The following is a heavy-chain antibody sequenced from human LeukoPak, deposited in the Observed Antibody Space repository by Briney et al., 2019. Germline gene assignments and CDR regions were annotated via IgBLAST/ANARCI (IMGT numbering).Heavy chain of an antibody. J-gene: IGHJ4*02. CDR3: ARSGYSYGYARYYFDY. Sequence: SETLSLTCTVSGGSISSSSYYWGWIRQPPGKGLEWIGSIYYSGSTYYNPSLKSRVTISVDTSKNQFSLKLSSVTAADTAVYYCARSGYSYGYARYYFDYWGQGTLVTVSS. CDR2: IYYSGST. CDR1: GGSISSSSYY. V-gene: IGHV4-39*01. D-gene: IGHD5-18*01.